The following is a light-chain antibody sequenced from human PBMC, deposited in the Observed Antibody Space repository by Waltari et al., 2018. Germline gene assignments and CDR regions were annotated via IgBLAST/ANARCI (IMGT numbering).Light chain of an antibody. Sequence: QSALAPPRSMSGSPGQSVAISCTGPRSDVGGYNFFSWYQQHPDKAPKLIIYDVNKRPSGVPDRFSGSKSGNTASLTISGLQAEDEAHYYCWSYVGGNTYWVFGGGTKLTVL. V-gene: IGLV2-11*01. CDR2: DVN. CDR3: WSYVGGNTYWV. J-gene: IGLJ3*02. CDR1: RSDVGGYNF.